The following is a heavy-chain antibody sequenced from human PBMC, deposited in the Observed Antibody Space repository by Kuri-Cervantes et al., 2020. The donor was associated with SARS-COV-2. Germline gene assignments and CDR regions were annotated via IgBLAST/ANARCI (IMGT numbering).Heavy chain of an antibody. CDR2: ISSSGSTI. Sequence: GESLKISCAASGFTFSSYWMSWVRQAPGKGLEWVSYISSSGSTIYYADSVKGRFTISRDNAKNSLYLQMNSLRAEDTAVYYCASSIASGAFDIWGQGTMVTVSS. CDR3: ASSIASGAFDI. V-gene: IGHV3-48*04. D-gene: IGHD1-26*01. J-gene: IGHJ3*02. CDR1: GFTFSSYW.